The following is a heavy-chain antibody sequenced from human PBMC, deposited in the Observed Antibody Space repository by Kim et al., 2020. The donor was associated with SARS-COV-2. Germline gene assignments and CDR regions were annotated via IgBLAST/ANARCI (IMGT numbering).Heavy chain of an antibody. Sequence: AQGVTGRFVFSLDTSVSTAYLQISSLKAEDTAVYYCARAMEWFGEFPFDYWGQGTLVTVSS. J-gene: IGHJ4*02. CDR3: ARAMEWFGEFPFDY. D-gene: IGHD3-10*01. V-gene: IGHV7-4-1*02.